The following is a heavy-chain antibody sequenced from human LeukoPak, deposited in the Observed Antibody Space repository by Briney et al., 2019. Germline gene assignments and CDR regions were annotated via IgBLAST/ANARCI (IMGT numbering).Heavy chain of an antibody. CDR3: ARGDYGDYWNYYYMDV. Sequence: AGGSLRLSCAAYGFTFSSYSMNWVRQAPGKGLEWVSYISSTSSTIYYADSVKGRFTISRDTAKNSLYLQMNSLRAEDTAVYSCARGDYGDYWNYYYMDVWGKGTTVTVSS. V-gene: IGHV3-48*01. D-gene: IGHD4-17*01. CDR1: GFTFSSYS. CDR2: ISSTSSTI. J-gene: IGHJ6*03.